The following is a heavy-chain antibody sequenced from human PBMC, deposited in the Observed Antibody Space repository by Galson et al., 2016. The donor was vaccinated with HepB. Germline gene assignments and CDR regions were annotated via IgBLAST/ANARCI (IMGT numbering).Heavy chain of an antibody. Sequence: SLRLSCAASGFTFRNFAMHWVRQAPGKGLEWVAAILYNGTDKYYADSVKGRFTISRDNSKNTLHLHMNSLRGDDTAVYYCARDQGFSGINWYFDLWGRGTLFTVSS. V-gene: IGHV3-30-3*01. CDR1: GFTFRNFA. D-gene: IGHD1-26*01. CDR3: ARDQGFSGINWYFDL. J-gene: IGHJ2*01. CDR2: ILYNGTDK.